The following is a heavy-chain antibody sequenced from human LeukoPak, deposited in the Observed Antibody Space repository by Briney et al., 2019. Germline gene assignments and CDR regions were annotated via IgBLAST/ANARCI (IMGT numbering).Heavy chain of an antibody. CDR2: IIPILGIA. V-gene: IGHV1-69*04. Sequence: SVKVSCKASGGTFSSYAISWVRQAPGQGLEWMGRIIPILGIANYAQKLQGRVTITADKSTSTAYMELSSLRSEDTAVYYCARATAMVTRPTYFNYWGQGTLVTVSS. J-gene: IGHJ4*02. CDR1: GGTFSSYA. CDR3: ARATAMVTRPTYFNY. D-gene: IGHD5-18*01.